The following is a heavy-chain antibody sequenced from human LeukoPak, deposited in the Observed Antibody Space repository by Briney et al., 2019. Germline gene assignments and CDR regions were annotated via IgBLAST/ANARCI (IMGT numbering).Heavy chain of an antibody. J-gene: IGHJ3*02. CDR1: GFTFSNNW. V-gene: IGHV3-30-3*01. CDR3: AREQQLARPPDAFDI. Sequence: GGSLRLSCAASGFTFSNNWMTWVRQAPGKGLEWVAVTSYDGSNKYYADSVKGRFTISRDNSKNTLYLQMNSLRAEDTAVYYCAREQQLARPPDAFDIWGQGTMVTVSS. CDR2: TSYDGSNK. D-gene: IGHD6-6*01.